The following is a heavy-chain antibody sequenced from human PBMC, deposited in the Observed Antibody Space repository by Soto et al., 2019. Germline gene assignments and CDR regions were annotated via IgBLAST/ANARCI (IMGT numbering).Heavy chain of an antibody. CDR3: ARIGPTMVRSSFDY. J-gene: IGHJ4*02. CDR1: VGSISSGDYF. Sequence: SETLSLTCTVSVGSISSGDYFWSWIRQPPGEGLEWIGYLYYSGTTYYNPSLKSRVTISVDTSKNQFSLKLSSVTAADTAVYYCARIGPTMVRSSFDYWGQGTLVTVSS. CDR2: LYYSGTT. V-gene: IGHV4-30-4*01. D-gene: IGHD3-10*01.